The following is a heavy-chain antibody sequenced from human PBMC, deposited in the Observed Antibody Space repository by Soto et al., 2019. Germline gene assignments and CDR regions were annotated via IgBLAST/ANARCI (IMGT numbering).Heavy chain of an antibody. D-gene: IGHD2-21*02. CDR1: GDSISSSNYY. V-gene: IGHV4-39*01. Sequence: PSETLSLTCTVSGDSISSSNYYWGWIRQPPGKGLEWIATIYYSGSTSYNPSLKSRVTIFVDTSKNQFPLKLTSVTAADTAVYYCASLCGGDCYSHYGMDVWGQGTTVTVSS. CDR3: ASLCGGDCYSHYGMDV. CDR2: IYYSGST. J-gene: IGHJ6*02.